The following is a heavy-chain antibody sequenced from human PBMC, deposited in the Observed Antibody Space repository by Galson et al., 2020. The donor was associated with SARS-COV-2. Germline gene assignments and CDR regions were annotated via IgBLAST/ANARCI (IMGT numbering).Heavy chain of an antibody. J-gene: IGHJ4*02. CDR3: ARVQAGDYGDYYPDY. CDR2: IWYDGRNT. V-gene: IGHV3-33*01. Sequence: GGSLRLSCAASGLTFSSYGTPWVRQPPGKGLEWVAVIWYDGRNTYYADSVKGRFTISRDNSKNTLYLQMPSLRAEDTAVYYCARVQAGDYGDYYPDYWGQGTLVTFSS. CDR1: GLTFSSYG. D-gene: IGHD4-17*01.